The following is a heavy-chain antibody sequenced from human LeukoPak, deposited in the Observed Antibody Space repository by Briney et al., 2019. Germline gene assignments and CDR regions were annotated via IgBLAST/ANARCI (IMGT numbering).Heavy chain of an antibody. J-gene: IGHJ4*02. D-gene: IGHD3-10*01. CDR3: ARDYYGSGSSSDY. V-gene: IGHV3-21*06. CDR2: ISSSSSYT. Sequence: GGSLRLSCAASGFTFSSYAMNWVRQAPGKGLEWVSSISSSSSYTYYADSVKGRFTISRDNAKNSLYLQMNSLGAEDTAVYHCARDYYGSGSSSDYWGQGTLVTVSS. CDR1: GFTFSSYA.